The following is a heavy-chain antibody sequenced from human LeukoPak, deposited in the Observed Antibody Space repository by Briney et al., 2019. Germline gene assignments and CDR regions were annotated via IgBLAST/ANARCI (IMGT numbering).Heavy chain of an antibody. Sequence: GGSLRLSCAASGFTFSSYGMHWVRQAPGKGLEWVAVISYDGSNKYYADSVKGRFTISGDNSKNTLYLQMNSLRAEDTAVYYCAKDIYYYGSGKFDPWGQGTLVTVSS. CDR3: AKDIYYYGSGKFDP. D-gene: IGHD3-10*01. CDR2: ISYDGSNK. V-gene: IGHV3-30*18. CDR1: GFTFSSYG. J-gene: IGHJ5*02.